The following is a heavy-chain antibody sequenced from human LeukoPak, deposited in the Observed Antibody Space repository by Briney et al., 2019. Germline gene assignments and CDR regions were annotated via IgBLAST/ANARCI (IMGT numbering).Heavy chain of an antibody. J-gene: IGHJ5*02. V-gene: IGHV4-39*01. CDR1: GGSISRSSRY. CDR3: ARHRTRLNWFDP. CDR2: IFYSGNT. Sequence: SETLSLTCTVSGGSISRSSRYWGWIRQPPGKGLEWIGSIFYSGNTYDNPSLKSRVTISVDTSKNQFSLKLRSVTAADTAVYYCARHRTRLNWFDPWGQGTLVTVSS. D-gene: IGHD1-1*01.